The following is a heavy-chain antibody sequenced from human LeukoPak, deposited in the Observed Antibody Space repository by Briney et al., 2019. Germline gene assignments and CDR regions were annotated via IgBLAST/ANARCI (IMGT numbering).Heavy chain of an antibody. V-gene: IGHV4-39*07. CDR2: IYYSGST. CDR3: ARVGDSSGYSDY. Sequence: NPSETLSLICTVSGGSISSSSYYWGWICQPPGKGLEWIGSIYYSGSTYYNPSLKSRVTISVDTSKNQFSLKLSCVTAADRAVYYCARVGDSSGYSDYWGQGTLVTVSS. J-gene: IGHJ4*02. D-gene: IGHD3-22*01. CDR1: GGSISSSSYY.